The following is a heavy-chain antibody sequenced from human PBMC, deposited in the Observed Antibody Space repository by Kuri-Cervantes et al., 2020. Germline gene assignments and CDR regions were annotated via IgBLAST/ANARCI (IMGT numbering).Heavy chain of an antibody. V-gene: IGHV3-23*01. D-gene: IGHD3-22*01. CDR2: ISGSGGST. CDR3: AKYLVDSSGYYYTGFDY. CDR1: GGSISSYY. Sequence: ETLSLTCTVSGGSISSYYWSWVRQAPGKGLEWVSAISGSGGSTYYADSVKGRFTISRDNSKNTLYLQMNSLRAEDTAVYYCAKYLVDSSGYYYTGFDYWGQGTLVTVSS. J-gene: IGHJ4*02.